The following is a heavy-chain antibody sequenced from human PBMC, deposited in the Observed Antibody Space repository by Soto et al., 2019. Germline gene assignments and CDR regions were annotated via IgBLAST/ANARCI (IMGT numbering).Heavy chain of an antibody. V-gene: IGHV3-48*01. D-gene: IGHD4-17*01. CDR2: ISSSSSTI. CDR1: GFTFSSYS. J-gene: IGHJ3*02. Sequence: GGSLRLSCAASGFTFSSYSMNWVRQAPGKGLEWVSYISSSSSTIYYADSVKGRFTISRDNAKNSLYLQMNSLRAEDTAVYYCAGLKFGTVTDAFDIWGQGTMVTVSS. CDR3: AGLKFGTVTDAFDI.